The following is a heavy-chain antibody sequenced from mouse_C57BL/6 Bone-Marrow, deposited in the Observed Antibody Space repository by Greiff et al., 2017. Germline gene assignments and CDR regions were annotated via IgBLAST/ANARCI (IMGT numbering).Heavy chain of an antibody. CDR2: IYPGDGDT. V-gene: IGHV1-82*01. CDR3: ARWGYSRAY. CDR1: GYAFSSSW. J-gene: IGHJ3*01. Sequence: QVQLKESGPELVKPGASVKISCKASGYAFSSSWMNWVKQRPGKGLEWIGRIYPGDGDTNYNGKFKGKATLTADKSSSTAYMQLSSLTSEDSAVYFCARWGYSRAYWGQGTLVTVSA. D-gene: IGHD2-14*01.